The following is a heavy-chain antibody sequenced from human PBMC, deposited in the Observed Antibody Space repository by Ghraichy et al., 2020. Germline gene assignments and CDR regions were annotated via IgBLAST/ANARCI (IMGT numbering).Heavy chain of an antibody. CDR3: ARRGYSYGYISYYYYYGMDV. CDR1: GGSFSGYY. J-gene: IGHJ6*02. CDR2: INHSGST. Sequence: SQTLSLTCAVYGGSFSGYYWSWIRQPPGKGLEWIGEINHSGSTNYNPSLKSRVTISVDTSKNQFSLKLSSVTAADTAVYYCARRGYSYGYISYYYYYGMDVWGQGTTVTVSS. D-gene: IGHD5-18*01. V-gene: IGHV4-34*01.